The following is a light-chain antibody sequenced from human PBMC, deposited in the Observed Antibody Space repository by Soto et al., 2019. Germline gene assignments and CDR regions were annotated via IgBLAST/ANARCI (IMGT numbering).Light chain of an antibody. CDR1: SSDVGGYNY. J-gene: IGLJ1*01. CDR3: SSYTSSSTLV. CDR2: GVT. V-gene: IGLV2-14*01. Sequence: QSALTQPASVSGSPGQSITVSCTGTSSDVGGYNYVSWYQQHPGKAPKLMIYGVTNRPSGVINRFSGSKSGNTASLTISGLQAEDEADYYCSSYTSSSTLVFGTGTKVT.